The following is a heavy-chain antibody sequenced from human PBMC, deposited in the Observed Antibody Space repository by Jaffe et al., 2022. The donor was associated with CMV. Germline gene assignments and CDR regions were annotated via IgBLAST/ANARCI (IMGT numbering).Heavy chain of an antibody. CDR3: ARLTGDLDY. V-gene: IGHV3-64*01. CDR1: GFTFNNYV. CDR2: ITGNGGST. D-gene: IGHD7-27*01. Sequence: EVQLVESGGGLVQPGGSLRLSCAVSGFTFNNYVMHWVRQAPGKGLEYVSAITGNGGSTYYANSVKGRFIISRDNSKNTLYLQMGSLRAEDMAVYYCARLTGDLDYWGLGTLVTVSS. J-gene: IGHJ4*02.